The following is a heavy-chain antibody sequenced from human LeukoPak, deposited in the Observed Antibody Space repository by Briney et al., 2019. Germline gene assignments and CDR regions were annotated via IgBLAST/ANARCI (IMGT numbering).Heavy chain of an antibody. J-gene: IGHJ4*02. Sequence: SETLSLTCAVYGGSFSGYYWSWIRQPPGKGLEWIGEINHSGSTNYNPSLKSRVTISVDTSKNQFSLKLSSVTAADTAVYYCARARCRSSTSCLFDYWGQGTLVTVSS. CDR3: ARARCRSSTSCLFDY. CDR1: GGSFSGYY. V-gene: IGHV4-34*01. D-gene: IGHD2-2*01. CDR2: INHSGST.